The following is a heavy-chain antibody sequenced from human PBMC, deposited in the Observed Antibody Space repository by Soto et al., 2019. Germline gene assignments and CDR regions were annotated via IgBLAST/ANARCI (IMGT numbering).Heavy chain of an antibody. CDR3: ATIAARPD. CDR2: IYSGGST. CDR1: GFTVSSKY. V-gene: IGHV3-53*01. J-gene: IGHJ4*02. D-gene: IGHD6-6*01. Sequence: EVQLVESGGGLIHPGGSLRLSCAASGFTVSSKYMTWVRQAPGKGLEWVSVIYSGGSTYYADSVKGRLTISRDNSKNTLYLQMNSLRAEDTAVYYCATIAARPDWGQGTLVTVSS.